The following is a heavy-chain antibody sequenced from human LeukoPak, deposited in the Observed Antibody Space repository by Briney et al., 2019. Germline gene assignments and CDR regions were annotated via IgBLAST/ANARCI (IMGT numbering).Heavy chain of an antibody. CDR2: IYYSGST. CDR1: GGSISSYF. V-gene: IGHV4-59*01. D-gene: IGHD3-22*01. J-gene: IGHJ4*02. CDR3: ARLYYDRSGFFPDYFDY. Sequence: SETLSLTCSVSGGSISSYFWSWIRHPPGKGLEWIGCIYYSGSTNYNPSLKSRVTISVDTSRNQFSLKLSSVAAADTAVFYCARLYYDRSGFFPDYFDYWGQGTLVTVSS.